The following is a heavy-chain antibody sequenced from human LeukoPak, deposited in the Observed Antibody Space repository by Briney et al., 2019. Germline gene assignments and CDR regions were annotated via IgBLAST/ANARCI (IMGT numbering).Heavy chain of an antibody. Sequence: GGSLRLSCVASGFTFSNYGMHWVRQAPGKGLEWVSFLRYDATSNYYAESVKGRFTISRDNSKNTLYLQMNSLRTEDTAVYYCAKGSGFDYYGSGSYFRYFDYWGQGTLVTVSS. CDR2: LRYDATSN. D-gene: IGHD3-10*01. CDR3: AKGSGFDYYGSGSYFRYFDY. V-gene: IGHV3-30*02. CDR1: GFTFSNYG. J-gene: IGHJ4*02.